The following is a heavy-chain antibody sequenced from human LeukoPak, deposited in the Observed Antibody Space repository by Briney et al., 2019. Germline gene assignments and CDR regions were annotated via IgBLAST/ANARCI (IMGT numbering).Heavy chain of an antibody. CDR3: ARGGTMIVADLDY. CDR1: GYTFTGYY. Sequence: ASVKVSCKASGYTFTGYYMHWVRQAPGQGLGWMGWINPNSGGTNYARKFQGRVTMTRDTSISTAYMELSRLRSDDTAVYYCARGGTMIVADLDYWGQGTLVTVSS. D-gene: IGHD3-22*01. V-gene: IGHV1-2*02. CDR2: INPNSGGT. J-gene: IGHJ4*02.